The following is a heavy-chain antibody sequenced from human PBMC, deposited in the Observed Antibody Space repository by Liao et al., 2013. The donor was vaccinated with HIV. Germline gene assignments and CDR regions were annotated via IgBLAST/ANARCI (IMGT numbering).Heavy chain of an antibody. V-gene: IGHV4-59*08. J-gene: IGHJ4*02. CDR3: ARGRGPDY. CDR1: GGSISSNY. Sequence: QVQLQESGPGLVKPSETLSLTCTVSGGSISSNYWSWIRQPPGKGLEWIGYIYYSGSTNYNPSLKSRVTISVDTSKNQFSLKLSSVTATDTAVYYCARGRGPDYWGQGTLVTVSS. CDR2: IYYSGST.